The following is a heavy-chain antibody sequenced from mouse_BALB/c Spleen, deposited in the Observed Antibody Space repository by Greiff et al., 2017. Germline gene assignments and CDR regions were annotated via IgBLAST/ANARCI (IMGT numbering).Heavy chain of an antibody. CDR3: ARGDYRDY. CDR2: INPSNGRT. J-gene: IGHJ2*01. V-gene: IGHV1S81*02. D-gene: IGHD2-14*01. CDR1: GYTFTSYW. Sequence: QVQLQQPGAELVKPGASVKLSCKASGYTFTSYWMHWVKQRPGQGLEWIGEINPSNGRTNYNEKFKSKATLTVDKSSSTAYMQLSSLTSEDSAVYYSARGDYRDYWGQGTTLTVSS.